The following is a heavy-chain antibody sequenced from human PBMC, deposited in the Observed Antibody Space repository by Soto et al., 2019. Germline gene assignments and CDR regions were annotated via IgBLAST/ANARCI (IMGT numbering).Heavy chain of an antibody. D-gene: IGHD3-16*01. CDR1: GGSFSGYS. CDR3: ARAWGEAFDY. J-gene: IGHJ4*02. CDR2: IYHSGST. V-gene: IGHV4-34*01. Sequence: SETLSLTYAVHGGSFSGYSWRWIRQPPGKGLEWIGYIYHSGSTYYNPSLKSRVTISVDTSKNQFSLKLSSVTAADTAVYYCARAWGEAFDYWGQGTLVTVSS.